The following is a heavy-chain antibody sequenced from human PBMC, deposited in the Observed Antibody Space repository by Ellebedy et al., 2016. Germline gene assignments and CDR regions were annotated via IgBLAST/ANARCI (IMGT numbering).Heavy chain of an antibody. Sequence: GESLKISXAASGFTFSSYWMHWVRQAPGKGLVWVSRINSDGSSTSYADSVKGRFTISRDNAKNTLYLQMNSLRAEDTAVYYCAKSGGISEWRLFHFDYWGQGTLVTVPS. D-gene: IGHD3-3*01. J-gene: IGHJ4*02. CDR1: GFTFSSYW. V-gene: IGHV3-74*01. CDR2: INSDGSST. CDR3: AKSGGISEWRLFHFDY.